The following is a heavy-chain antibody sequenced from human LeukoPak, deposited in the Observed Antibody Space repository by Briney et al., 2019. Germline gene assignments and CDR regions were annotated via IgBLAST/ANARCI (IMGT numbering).Heavy chain of an antibody. CDR2: IYYSGST. CDR1: GCSISSYY. D-gene: IGHD2-21*02. J-gene: IGHJ3*02. V-gene: IGHV4-59*01. Sequence: SETLSLTCTVSGCSISSYYWSWIRQPPGKGLEWVGDIYYSGSTNYNPSLKSRVTISVDTSKNQFSLKLSSVTAADTAVYYCARENDFDAFDIWGQGTMVTVSS. CDR3: ARENDFDAFDI.